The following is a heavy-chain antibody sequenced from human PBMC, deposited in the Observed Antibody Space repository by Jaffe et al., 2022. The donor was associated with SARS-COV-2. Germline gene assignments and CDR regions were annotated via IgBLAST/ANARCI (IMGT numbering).Heavy chain of an antibody. D-gene: IGHD3-22*01. CDR1: GGTFSSYA. Sequence: QVQLVQSGAEVKKPGSSVKVSCKASGGTFSSYAISWVRQAPGQGLEWMGGIIPIFGTANYAQKFQGRVTITADESTSTAYMELSSLRSEDTAVYYCARGPTNPYYDSSGYYLETYYYYGMDVWGQGTTVTVSS. CDR3: ARGPTNPYYDSSGYYLETYYYYGMDV. V-gene: IGHV1-69*01. J-gene: IGHJ6*02. CDR2: IIPIFGTA.